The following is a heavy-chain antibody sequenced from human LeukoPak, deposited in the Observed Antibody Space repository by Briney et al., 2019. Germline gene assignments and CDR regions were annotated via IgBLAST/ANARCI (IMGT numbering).Heavy chain of an antibody. D-gene: IGHD2-8*01. Sequence: GASVKVSCKAFGYTFTDYHMHWGRKAPGQGLEWMGWINPNSGDTNYAQKFQGRVTMTRDTTISTAYMELSRLRSDDTAVFYCATLMAHLDYWGQGTLVTVSS. CDR2: INPNSGDT. CDR3: ATLMAHLDY. CDR1: GYTFTDYH. J-gene: IGHJ4*02. V-gene: IGHV1-2*02.